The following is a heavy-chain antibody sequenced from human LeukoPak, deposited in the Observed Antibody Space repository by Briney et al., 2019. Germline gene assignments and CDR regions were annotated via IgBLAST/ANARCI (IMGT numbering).Heavy chain of an antibody. V-gene: IGHV5-51*01. CDR3: ARPIYYDSSGYFWGYYFDY. J-gene: IGHJ4*02. CDR1: GYSFTSYW. Sequence: GESLKISCKGSGYSFTSYWIGWVRPMPGKGLEWMGIIYPGDSDTRYSPSFQGQVTISADKSISTAYLQWSSLKASDTAMYYCARPIYYDSSGYFWGYYFDYWGQGTLVTVSS. CDR2: IYPGDSDT. D-gene: IGHD3-22*01.